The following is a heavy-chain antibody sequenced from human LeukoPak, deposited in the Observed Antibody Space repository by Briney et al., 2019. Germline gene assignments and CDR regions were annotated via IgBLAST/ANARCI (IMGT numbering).Heavy chain of an antibody. CDR3: AKGYCSGGSCFGVDY. CDR2: ISGSGGST. V-gene: IGHV3-23*01. D-gene: IGHD2-15*01. Sequence: PGGSLRLSCAASGFTFSSYAMSWVRQAPGKGLEWVSAISGSGGSTYYAGSVKGRFTISRDNSKNTLYLQMNSLRAEDTAVYYCAKGYCSGGSCFGVDYWGQGTLVTVSS. J-gene: IGHJ4*02. CDR1: GFTFSSYA.